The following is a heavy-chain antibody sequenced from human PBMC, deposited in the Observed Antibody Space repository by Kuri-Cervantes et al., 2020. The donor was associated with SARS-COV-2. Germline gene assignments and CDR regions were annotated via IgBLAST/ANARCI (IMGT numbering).Heavy chain of an antibody. Sequence: SETLSLTCTVSGGSISSGSYYRSWIRQPAGKGLEWIGSIYYSGSTYYNPSLKSRVTISVDTSKNQFSLKLSSVTAADTAVYYCASVENRRLHRKDYYYVDVWGKGTTVTVSS. CDR1: GGSISSGSYY. CDR3: ASVENRRLHRKDYYYVDV. D-gene: IGHD1-14*01. J-gene: IGHJ6*03. V-gene: IGHV4-39*01. CDR2: IYYSGST.